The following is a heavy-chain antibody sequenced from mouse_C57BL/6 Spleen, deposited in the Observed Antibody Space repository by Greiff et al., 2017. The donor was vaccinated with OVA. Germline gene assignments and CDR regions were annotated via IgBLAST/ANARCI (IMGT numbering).Heavy chain of an antibody. J-gene: IGHJ2*01. CDR1: GYTFTSYW. CDR2: IYPSDSET. D-gene: IGHD1-1*02. CDR3: ARSFHYGYFDY. Sequence: QVQLQQPGAELVRPGSSVKLSCKASGYTFTSYWMDWVKQRPGQGLEWIGNIYPSDSETHYNQKFKDKATLTVDKSSSTAYMQLSSLTSEDSAVYYCARSFHYGYFDYWGQGTTLTVSS. V-gene: IGHV1-61*01.